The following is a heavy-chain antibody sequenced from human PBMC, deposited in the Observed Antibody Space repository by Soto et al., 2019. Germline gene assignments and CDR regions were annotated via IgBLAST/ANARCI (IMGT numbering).Heavy chain of an antibody. CDR3: AKDKDGPQEGAFDI. CDR1: GFTFDDYA. Sequence: GGSLRLSCAASGFTFDDYAMHWVRQAPGKGLEWVSGISWNSGSIGYADSVKGRFTISRDNAKNSLYLQMNSLRAEDTALYYCAKDKDGPQEGAFDIWGQGTMVTVSS. CDR2: ISWNSGSI. D-gene: IGHD2-15*01. V-gene: IGHV3-9*01. J-gene: IGHJ3*02.